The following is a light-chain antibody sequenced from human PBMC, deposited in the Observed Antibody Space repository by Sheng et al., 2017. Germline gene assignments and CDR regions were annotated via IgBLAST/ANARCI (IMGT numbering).Light chain of an antibody. CDR2: KDT. V-gene: IGLV3-25*03. CDR1: SLPKHF. CDR3: QSAEESHVF. Sequence: TQPPSVSVSPGQTARITCSGDSLPKHFVYWYQQKPGQAPVLVMYKDTQRPSGIPERFSWLQSGTTVTLTISGVQAEDEADYYCQSAEESHVFFGGGTKLTVL. J-gene: IGLJ2*01.